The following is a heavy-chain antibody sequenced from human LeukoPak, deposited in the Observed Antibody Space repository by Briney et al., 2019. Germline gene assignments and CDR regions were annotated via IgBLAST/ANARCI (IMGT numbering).Heavy chain of an antibody. CDR2: ISSNGGST. D-gene: IGHD4-17*01. Sequence: GGSLRLSCAASGFTFSSYAMHWVRQAPGKGLEYVSAISSNGGSTYYANSVKGRFTISRDNSKNTLYLQMGSLRAEDMAVYYCARDRDHDYGDSTGFWFDPWGQGTLVTVSS. CDR3: ARDRDHDYGDSTGFWFDP. CDR1: GFTFSSYA. V-gene: IGHV3-64*01. J-gene: IGHJ5*02.